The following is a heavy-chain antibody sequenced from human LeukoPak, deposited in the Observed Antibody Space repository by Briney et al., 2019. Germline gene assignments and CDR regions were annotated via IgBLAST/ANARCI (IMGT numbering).Heavy chain of an antibody. V-gene: IGHV1-18*01. J-gene: IGHJ4*02. CDR1: NYTFIRYG. D-gene: IGHD1-26*01. CDR3: AREESIGRYQFLHDS. Sequence: VASAKVSCKASNYTFIRYGITWVRQAPGQGLEWLAWISPYNGNTKYAQKFQGRVTMTTDTSTSTAYMELRSLTSDDTAVYYCAREESIGRYQFLHDSWGQGTLVTVSS. CDR2: ISPYNGNT.